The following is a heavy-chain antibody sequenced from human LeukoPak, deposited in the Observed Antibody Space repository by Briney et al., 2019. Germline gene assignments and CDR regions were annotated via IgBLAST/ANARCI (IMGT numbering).Heavy chain of an antibody. CDR1: GGSISAYY. CDR3: ARSYDSRGYYYDGMDV. Sequence: SETLSLTCAEPGGSISAYYWCWIRQPPGKGLGWIGHIYYSGNTNYDPSLKSRFTISRDTSKNQFSLRLSSVTAADTAVYYCARSYDSRGYYYDGMDVWGQGTTVTVSS. D-gene: IGHD3-22*01. CDR2: IYYSGNT. J-gene: IGHJ6*02. V-gene: IGHV4-59*01.